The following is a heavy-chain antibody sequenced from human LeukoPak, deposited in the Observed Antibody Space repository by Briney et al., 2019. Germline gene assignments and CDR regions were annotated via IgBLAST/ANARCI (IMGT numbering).Heavy chain of an antibody. CDR1: GFTFSSYA. Sequence: GGSLRLSCAASGFTFSSYAMHWVRQAPGKGLEWVAVISYDGSNKYYADSVKGRFTISRDNSKNTLYLQMNSLRAEDTAVYYCANAPNVVRGVIGIPTSYGMDVWGQGTTVTVSS. CDR2: ISYDGSNK. CDR3: ANAPNVVRGVIGIPTSYGMDV. V-gene: IGHV3-30*04. D-gene: IGHD3-10*01. J-gene: IGHJ6*02.